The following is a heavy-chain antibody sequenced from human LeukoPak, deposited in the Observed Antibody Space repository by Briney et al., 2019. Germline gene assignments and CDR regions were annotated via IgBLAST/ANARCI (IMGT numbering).Heavy chain of an antibody. J-gene: IGHJ5*02. CDR3: ARGVFYSSDYANCFDP. Sequence: GGSLRLSCAASGFSFSNHEMNWVRQAPGKGLEWVSYISSSASTIYYADSVKGRFTISRDNAKNSLYLQMNSLRAEDTAVYYCARGVFYSSDYANCFDPWGQGTLVTVSS. CDR1: GFSFSNHE. V-gene: IGHV3-48*03. CDR2: ISSSASTI. D-gene: IGHD6-19*01.